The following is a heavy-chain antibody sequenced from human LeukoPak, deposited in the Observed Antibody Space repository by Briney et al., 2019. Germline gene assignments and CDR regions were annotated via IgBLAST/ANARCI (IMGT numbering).Heavy chain of an antibody. CDR1: GGSIRGYF. J-gene: IGHJ4*02. D-gene: IGHD3-10*01. CDR3: ARHYSGSYPLDF. V-gene: IGHV4-59*08. Sequence: SETLSLTCTVSGGSIRGYFWSWIRQPPGKGLEWIGHIYSSGSTTYTPSLQGRVTISLDTSKNQFSLKLSSVTAADTAVYYCARHYSGSYPLDFWGQGTLVTVSS. CDR2: IYSSGST.